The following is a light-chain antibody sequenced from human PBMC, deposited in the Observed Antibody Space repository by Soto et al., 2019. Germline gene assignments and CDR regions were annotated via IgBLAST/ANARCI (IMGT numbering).Light chain of an antibody. CDR3: QQSYNTPWT. CDR1: QSISTY. CDR2: GAS. V-gene: IGKV1-39*01. Sequence: DIQMTQSPSSLSASVGDRVTITCRASQSISTYLNWYQQKLGKAPNLLIYGASSLQSGVPSRFSGSGSGTDFTLTISSLQPEDFATYYCQQSYNTPWTFGQGTKVEIK. J-gene: IGKJ1*01.